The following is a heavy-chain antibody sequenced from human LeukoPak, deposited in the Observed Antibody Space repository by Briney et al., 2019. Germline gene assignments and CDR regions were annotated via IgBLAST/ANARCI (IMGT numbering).Heavy chain of an antibody. D-gene: IGHD1-26*01. CDR2: IYSADSA. J-gene: IGHJ4*02. CDR3: AREVGGGATNYFDY. V-gene: IGHV3-53*01. Sequence: PGGSLRLSCAASGFTVSRNYMSWVRQAPGKGLEWVSVIYSADSAYYADSVRGRFTISRDSSENTLYLQMNSLRADDTAVYYCAREVGGGATNYFDYWGQGTLVTVSS. CDR1: GFTVSRNY.